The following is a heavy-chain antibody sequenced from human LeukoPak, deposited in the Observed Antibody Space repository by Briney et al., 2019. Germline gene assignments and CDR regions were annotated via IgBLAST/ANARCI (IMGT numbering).Heavy chain of an antibody. D-gene: IGHD2-21*01. J-gene: IGHJ3*02. CDR3: ARVNGDGFDI. V-gene: IGHV4-4*07. Sequence: SETLSLTCSVSGVSLDEYYWYWIRQSAGKRLEWIGRIYSSGSTNYAPSLKSRVTMSIDTSKRQLSLKLSSVTAADTGFYYCARVNGDGFDIWGQGTKVTVSS. CDR1: GVSLDEYY. CDR2: IYSSGST.